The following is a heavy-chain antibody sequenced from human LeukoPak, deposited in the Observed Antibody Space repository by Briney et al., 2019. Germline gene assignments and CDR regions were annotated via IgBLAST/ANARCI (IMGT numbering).Heavy chain of an antibody. J-gene: IGHJ6*02. CDR1: GFSISSGYY. CDR3: ARHLSLRSRYGIDV. CDR2: IYHSGST. V-gene: IGHV4-38-2*02. Sequence: SETLSLTCTVSGFSISSGYYWGWIRQPPGKGLEWIGSIYHSGSTYYNPSLKSRVTISVDTSKNQFSLKLSSVTAADTAVYYCARHLSLRSRYGIDVWGQGTTVTVSS.